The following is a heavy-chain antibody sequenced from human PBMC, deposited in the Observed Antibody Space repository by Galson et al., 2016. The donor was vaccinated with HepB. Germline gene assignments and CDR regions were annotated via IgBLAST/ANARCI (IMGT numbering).Heavy chain of an antibody. V-gene: IGHV3-33*01. CDR1: GFTFNDYG. CDR2: IWGDGSNR. Sequence: SLRLSCAASGFTFNDYGMHWVRQAPGKGLEWVAVIWGDGSNRYYGDSVRGRFTISRDSARKTLYLQMDRLRPEDTAVYFCARDGVPNYDFWTGFYYFDHWGQGNLVTVSS. J-gene: IGHJ4*02. CDR3: ARDGVPNYDFWTGFYYFDH. D-gene: IGHD3-3*01.